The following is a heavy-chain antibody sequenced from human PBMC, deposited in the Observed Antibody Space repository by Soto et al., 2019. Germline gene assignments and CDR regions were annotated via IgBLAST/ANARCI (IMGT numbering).Heavy chain of an antibody. D-gene: IGHD2-2*01. CDR2: IYYSGST. CDR3: ARGGVPAAMGGGMDV. V-gene: IGHV4-31*03. J-gene: IGHJ6*02. Sequence: QVQLQESGPGLVKPSQTLSLTCTVSGGSISSGGYYWSWIRQHPGKGLEWIGYIYYSGSTYYNPALKSRVTISVDTSKNQFSLKLSSVTAADTAVYYCARGGVPAAMGGGMDVWGQGTTVTVSS. CDR1: GGSISSGGYY.